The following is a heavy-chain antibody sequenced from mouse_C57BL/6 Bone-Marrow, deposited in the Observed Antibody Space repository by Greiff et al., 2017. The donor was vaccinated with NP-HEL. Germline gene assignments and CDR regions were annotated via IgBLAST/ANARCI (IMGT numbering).Heavy chain of an antibody. CDR2: ISSGSSTI. D-gene: IGHD1-1*01. CDR1: GFTFSDYG. CDR3: AIYGRGVYFDY. J-gene: IGHJ2*01. V-gene: IGHV5-17*01. Sequence: EVKLVESGGGLVKPGGSLKLSCAASGFTFSDYGMHWVRQAPEKGLEWVAYISSGSSTIYYVDTVKGRFTISRDNAKNTLFLQMTSLRSEDTAMYYCAIYGRGVYFDYWGQGTTLTVSS.